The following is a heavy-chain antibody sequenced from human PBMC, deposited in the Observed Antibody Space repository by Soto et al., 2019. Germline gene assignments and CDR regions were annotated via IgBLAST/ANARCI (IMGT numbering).Heavy chain of an antibody. CDR3: AKSPNFYCSSPNCYKYYFDH. CDR2: ISYDGSEK. CDR1: GFTFNTYG. Sequence: LRRSCAASGFTFNTYGMHWVRQAPGKGLEWVAVISYDGSEKYYVDSVKGRFTISKDNSKNTLYLQMNSLRPEDTAVYYCAKSPNFYCSSPNCYKYYFDHWGQGTRVTVSS. J-gene: IGHJ4*02. D-gene: IGHD2-2*02. V-gene: IGHV3-30*18.